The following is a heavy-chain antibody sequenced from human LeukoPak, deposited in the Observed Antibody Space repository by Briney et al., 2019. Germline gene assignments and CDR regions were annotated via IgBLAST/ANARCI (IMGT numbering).Heavy chain of an antibody. Sequence: ASVKVSCKASGYTFTSYGISWVRQAPGQGLEWMGWMNPNSGNTGYAQKFQGRVTMTRNTSISTAYMELCSLRSEDTAVYYCARGDYYDSSGYYDYWGQGTLVTVSS. CDR2: MNPNSGNT. CDR1: GYTFTSYG. V-gene: IGHV1-8*02. J-gene: IGHJ4*02. CDR3: ARGDYYDSSGYYDY. D-gene: IGHD3-22*01.